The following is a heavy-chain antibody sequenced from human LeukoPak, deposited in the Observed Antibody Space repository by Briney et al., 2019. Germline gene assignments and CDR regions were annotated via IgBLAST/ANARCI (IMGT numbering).Heavy chain of an antibody. V-gene: IGHV1-2*02. J-gene: IGHJ4*02. CDR3: ARVEYYYDSSGYYLSD. Sequence: ASVKVSCKASGYTFTGYHMHWVRQAPGQGLEWMGWINPNSGGTNYAQKFQGRVTMTRDTSISTAYMELSRLRSDDTAVYYCARVEYYYDSSGYYLSDWGQGTLVTVSS. CDR2: INPNSGGT. D-gene: IGHD3-22*01. CDR1: GYTFTGYH.